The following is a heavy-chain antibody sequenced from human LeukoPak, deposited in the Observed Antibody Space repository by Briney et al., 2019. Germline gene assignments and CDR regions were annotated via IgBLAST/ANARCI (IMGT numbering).Heavy chain of an antibody. Sequence: PSETLSLTCTVSGGSISSSSYYWGWIRQPPGKGLEWIGSIYYSGSTYYNPSLKSRVTISVDTSKNLFSLKLSSVTAADTAVYYCARVHIAAAGTGAFDIWGQGTMVTVSS. CDR3: ARVHIAAAGTGAFDI. CDR1: GGSISSSSYY. J-gene: IGHJ3*02. V-gene: IGHV4-39*01. CDR2: IYYSGST. D-gene: IGHD6-13*01.